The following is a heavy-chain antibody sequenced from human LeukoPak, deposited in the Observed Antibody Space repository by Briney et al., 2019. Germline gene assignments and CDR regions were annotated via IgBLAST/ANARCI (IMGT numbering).Heavy chain of an antibody. V-gene: IGHV1-18*01. CDR1: GYSFTSCG. CDR3: ARGPYSSGWYTDYYYYYGMDV. J-gene: IGHJ6*02. D-gene: IGHD6-19*01. Sequence: ASVKVSCKASGYSFTSCGISCLRQAPGQGLEWMGWSTAYIGNTNYAQTLQGRVTMTTDTSTSTAYMELRSLRSDDTAVYYCARGPYSSGWYTDYYYYYGMDVWGQGTTVTVSS. CDR2: STAYIGNT.